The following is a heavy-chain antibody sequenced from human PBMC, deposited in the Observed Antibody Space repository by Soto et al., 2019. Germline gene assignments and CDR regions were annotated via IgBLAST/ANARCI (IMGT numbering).Heavy chain of an antibody. CDR2: INAYNGNT. V-gene: IGHV1-18*01. D-gene: IGHD6-6*01. CDR3: ARDHSVGSSLLRHWFDP. Sequence: ASVKVSCKASGYTSTNYGMHWVRQAPGQRLEWMGWINAYNGNTNYAQKLQGRVTITTDTSTSTAYMELRSLRSDDTAVYYCARDHSVGSSLLRHWFDPWGQGTLVTVSS. CDR1: GYTSTNYG. J-gene: IGHJ5*02.